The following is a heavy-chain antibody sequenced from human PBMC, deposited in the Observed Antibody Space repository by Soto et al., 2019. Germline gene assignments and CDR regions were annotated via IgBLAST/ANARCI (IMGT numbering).Heavy chain of an antibody. Sequence: GGSLRLSCAASGFIFRTYWMQWVRQVPGKDLVWVSRINNDGSSTDYADSVKGRFTISRDNAKDTLYLQMNSLRVEDTAVYYCAGGSRIDYYYYYMDVWGKGNTVTVS. CDR1: GFIFRTYW. J-gene: IGHJ6*03. CDR2: INNDGSST. D-gene: IGHD2-15*01. CDR3: AGGSRIDYYYYYMDV. V-gene: IGHV3-74*01.